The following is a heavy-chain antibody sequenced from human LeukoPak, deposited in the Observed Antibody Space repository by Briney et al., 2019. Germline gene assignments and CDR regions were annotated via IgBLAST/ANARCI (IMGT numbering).Heavy chain of an antibody. Sequence: SETLSLTCTVSGGSISSGDYYWSWIRQPPGKGLEWIGYIYHSGSTYYNPSLKSRVTISVDRSKNQFSLKLSSVTAADTAVYYCARSSTSCPDYWGQGTLVTVSS. CDR3: ARSSTSCPDY. D-gene: IGHD2-2*01. J-gene: IGHJ4*02. V-gene: IGHV4-30-4*01. CDR2: IYHSGST. CDR1: GGSISSGDYY.